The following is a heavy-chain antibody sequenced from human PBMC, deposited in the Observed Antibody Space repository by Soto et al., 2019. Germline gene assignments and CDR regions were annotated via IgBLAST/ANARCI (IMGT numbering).Heavy chain of an antibody. J-gene: IGHJ4*02. CDR1: GFTFSSYG. V-gene: IGHV3-33*06. CDR2: IWSDGSKK. Sequence: PGGSLRLSCAASGFTFSSYGMHWVRQAPGKGLEWVAVIWSDGSKKHYADSVKGRFTISRDTSDNTLLLQMNSLGAEDTAVYYCAKDSNKYSSPLRGRYFDYWGQGIGVTVSS. CDR3: AKDSNKYSSPLRGRYFDY. D-gene: IGHD4-4*01.